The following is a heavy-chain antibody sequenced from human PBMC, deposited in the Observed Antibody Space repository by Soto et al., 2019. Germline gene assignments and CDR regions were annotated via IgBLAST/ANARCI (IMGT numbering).Heavy chain of an antibody. V-gene: IGHV1-18*01. CDR2: INPYNGNT. Sequence: QVQLVQSGAEVKKPGASVKVSCKASGYTFTSYGISWVRQAPGQGLEWMGWINPYNGNTKYAQKLQGRVTMTTDTATGTAYMELRSLRSDDTAVYYCARDAAVGLFDYWGQGTLVTVSS. J-gene: IGHJ4*02. D-gene: IGHD1-26*01. CDR1: GYTFTSYG. CDR3: ARDAAVGLFDY.